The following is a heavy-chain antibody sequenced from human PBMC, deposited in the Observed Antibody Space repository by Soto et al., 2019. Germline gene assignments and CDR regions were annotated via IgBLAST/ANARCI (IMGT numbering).Heavy chain of an antibody. CDR1: GFTFSGYA. CDR3: ARGTVTTFYYYGMDV. J-gene: IGHJ6*01. V-gene: IGHV3-64*01. CDR2: ISSNGGST. Sequence: EVQLVESGGGLVQPGGSLRLSCAASGFTFSGYAMHWVRQAPGKGLEYVSTISSNGGSTYYANSVKGRFTISRDNSKNTLYLQMGSLSAEDMAVYYCARGTVTTFYYYGMDVW. D-gene: IGHD4-17*01.